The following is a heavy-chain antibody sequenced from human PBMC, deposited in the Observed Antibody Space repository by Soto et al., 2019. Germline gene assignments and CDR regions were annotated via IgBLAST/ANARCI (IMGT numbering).Heavy chain of an antibody. CDR3: ARDMWSSPLDFDP. D-gene: IGHD6-13*01. CDR1: GFTFSSYA. Sequence: GGSLRLSCAASGFTFSSYAVHWVRQAPGKGLEWVSYISSSSSTIYYADSVKGRFTISRDNAKNSLYLQMNSLRDEDTAVYYCARDMWSSPLDFDPWGQGTLVTVSS. CDR2: ISSSSSTI. V-gene: IGHV3-48*02. J-gene: IGHJ5*02.